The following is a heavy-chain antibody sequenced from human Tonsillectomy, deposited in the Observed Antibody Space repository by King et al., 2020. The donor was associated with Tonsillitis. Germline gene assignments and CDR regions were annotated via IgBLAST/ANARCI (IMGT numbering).Heavy chain of an antibody. CDR3: ARGPFRYGSGSYPFDY. Sequence: VQLVESGAEVKKPGASVKVSCKASGYTFTGYYMHWVRQAPGQGLEWMGWINPNSGGTNYAQKFQGRVTMTRDTSISTAYMERSRLRSDDTAVYYCARGPFRYGSGSYPFDYWGQGTLVTVSS. V-gene: IGHV1-2*02. CDR2: INPNSGGT. D-gene: IGHD3-10*01. CDR1: GYTFTGYY. J-gene: IGHJ4*02.